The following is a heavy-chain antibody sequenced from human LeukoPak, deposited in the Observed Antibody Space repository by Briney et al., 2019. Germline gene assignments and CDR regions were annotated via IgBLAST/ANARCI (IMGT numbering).Heavy chain of an antibody. V-gene: IGHV3-9*01. CDR3: AKDILQVYSSGWYAH. D-gene: IGHD6-19*01. CDR2: ISWNSGSI. J-gene: IGHJ5*02. CDR1: GFTFDDYA. Sequence: GGSLRLSCAASGFTFDDYAMHWVRQAPGKGLEWVSGISWNSGSIGYADSVKGRFTISRDNAKNSLYLQMNSLRAEDTALYYCAKDILQVYSSGWYAHWGQGTLVTVSS.